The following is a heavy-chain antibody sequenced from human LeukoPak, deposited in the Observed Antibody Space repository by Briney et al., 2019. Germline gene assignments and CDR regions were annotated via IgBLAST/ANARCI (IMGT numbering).Heavy chain of an antibody. J-gene: IGHJ4*02. Sequence: PGGSLRLSCAASGFTFSSYDMNWVRQAPGKGLEWVSFVSSSGSTIYYADSVKGRFTISRDNTKNSLYLQMNSLRGEDTAVYYCARKVVFDFWGQGTLVTVSS. CDR2: VSSSGSTI. V-gene: IGHV3-48*03. CDR3: ARKVVFDF. CDR1: GFTFSSYD. D-gene: IGHD2-15*01.